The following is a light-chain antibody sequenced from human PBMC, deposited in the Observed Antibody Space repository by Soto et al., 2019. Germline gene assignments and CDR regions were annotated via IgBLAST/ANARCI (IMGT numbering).Light chain of an antibody. CDR1: QNVSSSS. J-gene: IGKJ1*01. CDR2: GAS. Sequence: EVVLTQSPGTLSLSTGERATLSCRASQNVSSSSLAWYQQRPGQAPRLLVYGASSRATGITDRFSASGSGTHFTLNISRLEPEDFTVYYCQQFDSSPWTFGQGTKLDIK. CDR3: QQFDSSPWT. V-gene: IGKV3-20*01.